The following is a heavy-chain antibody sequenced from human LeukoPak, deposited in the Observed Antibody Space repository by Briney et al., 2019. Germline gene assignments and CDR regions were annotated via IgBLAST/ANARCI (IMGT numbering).Heavy chain of an antibody. J-gene: IGHJ6*02. D-gene: IGHD3-22*01. CDR3: ARGSSGSDDSSSYGMDV. CDR2: IYYSGST. V-gene: IGHV4-31*03. Sequence: SQTLSLTCTVSGGSINSGGYYWSWIRQHPGKGLEWIGYIYYSGSTYYNPSLKSRVTISVDTSKNQFSLKLSSVTAADTAVYYCARGSSGSDDSSSYGMDVWGQGTTVTVSS. CDR1: GGSINSGGYY.